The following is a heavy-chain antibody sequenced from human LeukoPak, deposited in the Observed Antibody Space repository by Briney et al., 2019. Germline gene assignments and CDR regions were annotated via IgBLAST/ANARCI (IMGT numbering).Heavy chain of an antibody. J-gene: IGHJ4*02. CDR1: GGSISSYY. Sequence: ASETLSLTCTVSGGSISSYYWSWIRQPPGKGLEWIGYIYYSGSTNYNPSLKSRVTISVDTSKNQFSLKLSSVTAADPAVYYCAREKLGFDYWGQGTLVTVSS. CDR3: AREKLGFDY. V-gene: IGHV4-59*01. D-gene: IGHD7-27*01. CDR2: IYYSGST.